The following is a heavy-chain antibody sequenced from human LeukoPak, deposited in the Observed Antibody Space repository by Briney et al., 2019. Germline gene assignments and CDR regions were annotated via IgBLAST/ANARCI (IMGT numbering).Heavy chain of an antibody. CDR3: AKDLGP. Sequence: GRSLRLSCAASGFTFSSYGMHWVRQTPGKGLEWVAVISYDGSNKYYAASVKGRFTISRDNSKNTLYLQMNSLRAEDTAVYYCAKDLGPWGQGTLVTVSS. V-gene: IGHV3-30*18. CDR1: GFTFSSYG. J-gene: IGHJ5*02. CDR2: ISYDGSNK.